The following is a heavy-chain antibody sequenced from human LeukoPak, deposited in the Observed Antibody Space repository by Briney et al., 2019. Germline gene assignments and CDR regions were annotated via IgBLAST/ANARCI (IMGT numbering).Heavy chain of an antibody. V-gene: IGHV4-59*01. J-gene: IGHJ4*02. CDR1: GASINTYY. D-gene: IGHD3-10*01. Sequence: PSETLSLTCTVSGASINTYYWSWIRQPPGKGLEWIGYIYYSGTTSYNPSLKTRVTISIDTSKNQFSLKLSSVTAADRAVYYCARVLRPMASQYYFDYWGQGTLVTVSS. CDR3: ARVLRPMASQYYFDY. CDR2: IYYSGTT.